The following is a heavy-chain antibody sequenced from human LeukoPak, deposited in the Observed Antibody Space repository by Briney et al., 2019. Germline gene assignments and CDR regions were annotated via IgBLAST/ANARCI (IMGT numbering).Heavy chain of an antibody. CDR2: IYYTGAT. Sequence: PSETLSLTCTVSGGSISSYYWSWIRQPPGKGLDGIGYIYYTGATNYNPSLQSRVTISVDTSDTQFSLKLPSVTAADTAVYYCARACVTSTSCQTYYSMDVWGKGTTVTVSS. CDR3: ARACVTSTSCQTYYSMDV. V-gene: IGHV4-59*01. D-gene: IGHD2-2*01. J-gene: IGHJ6*03. CDR1: GGSISSYY.